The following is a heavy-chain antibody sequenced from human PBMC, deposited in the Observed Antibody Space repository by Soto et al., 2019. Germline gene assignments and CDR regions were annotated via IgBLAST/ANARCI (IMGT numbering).Heavy chain of an antibody. V-gene: IGHV3-23*01. D-gene: IGHD3-9*01. J-gene: IGHJ5*02. CDR2: IHTSVDST. Sequence: GGSLRLSCASSGFTFXNYAMSWVRQAPGKGLEWVSAIHTSVDSTYYADSVKGRFTISRDNSKNTLYPQMNSLRAEDTALYYCAILPTGYPNWFGPWGRGTLVTVSS. CDR1: GFTFXNYA. CDR3: AILPTGYPNWFGP.